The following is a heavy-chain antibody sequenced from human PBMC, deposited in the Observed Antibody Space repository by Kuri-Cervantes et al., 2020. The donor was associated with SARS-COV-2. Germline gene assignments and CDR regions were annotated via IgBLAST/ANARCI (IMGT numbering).Heavy chain of an antibody. V-gene: IGHV3-19*01. CDR1: GFTFSNSD. CDR3: VRHKAAAGIVAPD. D-gene: IGHD6-13*01. J-gene: IGHJ4*02. Sequence: GESLKISCAASGFTFSNSDMNWVRQAPGKGLEWVSGVSWNGSRTQYADSVKGRFIISRDNSRNFLYQQMNGLRPEDMAVYYCVRHKAAAGIVAPDWGQGTLVTVSS. CDR2: VSWNGSRT.